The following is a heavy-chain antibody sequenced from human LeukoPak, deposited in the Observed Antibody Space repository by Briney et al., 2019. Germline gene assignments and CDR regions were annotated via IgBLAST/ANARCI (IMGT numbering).Heavy chain of an antibody. Sequence: GGSLRLSCAASGFTFSSYSMNWVRQAPGKGLEWVAFIRSSSTYIEYADSVKGRFTISRDNAKNSLYLHMNSLRAEDTAVYYCARDRGQSLSMVRGTFDYWGQGTLVTVSS. D-gene: IGHD3-10*01. V-gene: IGHV3-21*01. CDR2: IRSSSTYI. CDR1: GFTFSSYS. CDR3: ARDRGQSLSMVRGTFDY. J-gene: IGHJ4*02.